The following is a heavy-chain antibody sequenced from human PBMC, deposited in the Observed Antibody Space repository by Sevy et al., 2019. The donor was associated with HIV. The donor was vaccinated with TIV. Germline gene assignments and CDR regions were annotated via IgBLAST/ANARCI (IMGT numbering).Heavy chain of an antibody. CDR2: INPNSGDT. CDR3: ASFANAADTQDY. Sequence: ASVKVSCKASGYNFTDYYMHWVRQAPGQGVEWMGWINPNSGDTNYAQKFQDRVTMTRDTSISTAYMELSRLRSDDTAVFYCASFANAADTQDYWGQRTLVTVSS. CDR1: GYNFTDYY. V-gene: IGHV1-2*02. J-gene: IGHJ4*02. D-gene: IGHD3-16*01.